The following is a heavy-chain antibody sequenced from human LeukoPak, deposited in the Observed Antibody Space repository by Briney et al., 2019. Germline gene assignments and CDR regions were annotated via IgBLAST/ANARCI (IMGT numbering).Heavy chain of an antibody. J-gene: IGHJ4*02. CDR2: ISSNGDNT. CDR3: VRGTGY. CDR1: GFTFSTYV. Sequence: GGSLRLSCSASGFTFSTYVMHWVRQAPGKGLEYVSAISSNGDNTYYADSVEGRFTISRDNSKNTLYLQMSSLRADDTAVYYCVRGTGYWGQGTLVTVSS. V-gene: IGHV3-64D*06.